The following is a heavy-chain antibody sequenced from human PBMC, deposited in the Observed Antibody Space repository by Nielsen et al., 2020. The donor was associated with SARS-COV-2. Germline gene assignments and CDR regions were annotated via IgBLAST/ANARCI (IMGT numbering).Heavy chain of an antibody. CDR2: ISSSSSYT. CDR3: AKGIAAEGY. Sequence: GESLKISCAASGFTFSDYYMSWIRQAPGKGLEWVSYISSSSSYTNYADSVKGRFTISRDNAKNSLYLQMNSLRTEDTALYYCAKGIAAEGYWGQGTLVTVSS. D-gene: IGHD6-13*01. V-gene: IGHV3-11*05. J-gene: IGHJ4*02. CDR1: GFTFSDYY.